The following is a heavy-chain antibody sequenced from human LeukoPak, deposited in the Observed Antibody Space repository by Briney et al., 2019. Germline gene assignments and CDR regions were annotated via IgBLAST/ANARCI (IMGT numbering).Heavy chain of an antibody. Sequence: MASETLSLTCTVSGGSISSSSYYWGWIRQPPGKGLEWIGSIYYSGSTYYNPSLKSRVTISVDTSKNQFSLKLSSVTAADKAVYYCARVYSSGWFDYWGQGTLVTVSS. J-gene: IGHJ4*02. D-gene: IGHD6-19*01. CDR3: ARVYSSGWFDY. CDR2: IYYSGST. V-gene: IGHV4-39*01. CDR1: GGSISSSSYY.